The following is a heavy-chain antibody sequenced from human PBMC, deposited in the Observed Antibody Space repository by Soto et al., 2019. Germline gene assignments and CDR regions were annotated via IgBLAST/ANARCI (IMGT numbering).Heavy chain of an antibody. CDR3: ARLTFWNYYDSSGSFDY. CDR1: GFSLSTNGVG. V-gene: IGHV2-5*02. J-gene: IGHJ4*02. Sequence: QITLKESGPTLVQPTQTLTLTCTFSGFSLSTNGVGVGWIRQPPGKALEWLALIYWDDDKRYSPSLKSRLTIIKDTSRNQVVLTMTNMDPVDTATYYCARLTFWNYYDSSGSFDYWGQGTLVTVSS. CDR2: IYWDDDK. D-gene: IGHD3-22*01.